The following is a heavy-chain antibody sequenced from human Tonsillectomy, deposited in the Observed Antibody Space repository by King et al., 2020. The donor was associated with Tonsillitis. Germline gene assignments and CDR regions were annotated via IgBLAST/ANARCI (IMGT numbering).Heavy chain of an antibody. V-gene: IGHV3-20*04. Sequence: QLVQSGGGVVRPGGSLRLSCAASGFTFDDYGMSWVRQAPGKGLEWVSGINWSGDSAGYANSVKGRFTISRDNAKNPLYLQMNSLRDGDTALYYCAWQGVIMLLGLYDLDHWGQGTLVTVSS. CDR1: GFTFDDYG. D-gene: IGHD3-10*01. CDR2: INWSGDSA. CDR3: AWQGVIMLLGLYDLDH. J-gene: IGHJ4*02.